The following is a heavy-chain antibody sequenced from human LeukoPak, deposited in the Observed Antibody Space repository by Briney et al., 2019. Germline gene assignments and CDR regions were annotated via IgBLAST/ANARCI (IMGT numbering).Heavy chain of an antibody. D-gene: IGHD6-19*01. CDR2: VIPIFCTA. CDR1: GGTFSSYA. CDR3: AREGYSSGWYPGDI. J-gene: IGHJ3*02. Sequence: SVKVSCKASGGTFSSYAIIWVRQAPGQGLEWMGGVIPIFCTANYPQKFQDRVTITADESTSTAYMELSSLRSEDTAVYYCAREGYSSGWYPGDIWGQGTMVTVSS. V-gene: IGHV1-69*01.